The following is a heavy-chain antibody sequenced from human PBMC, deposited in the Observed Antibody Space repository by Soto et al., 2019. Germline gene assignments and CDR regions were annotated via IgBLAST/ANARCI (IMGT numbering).Heavy chain of an antibody. CDR3: ARGRWGGYCNNGVCYYYYYYGMDV. CDR2: INHSGST. V-gene: IGHV4-34*01. J-gene: IGHJ6*02. Sequence: SETLSLTCAVYGGSFSGYYWSWIRQPPGKGLEWIGEINHSGSTNYNPSLKSRVTISVDTSKNQFSLKLSSVTAADTAVYYCARGRWGGYCNNGVCYYYYYYGMDVWGQGTTVTVSS. D-gene: IGHD2-8*01. CDR1: GGSFSGYY.